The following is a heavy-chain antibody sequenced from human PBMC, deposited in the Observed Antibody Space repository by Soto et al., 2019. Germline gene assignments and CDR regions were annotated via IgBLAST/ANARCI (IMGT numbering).Heavy chain of an antibody. J-gene: IGHJ3*02. D-gene: IGHD3-10*01. CDR2: IHYSESS. CDR3: ARSRGPRNRNAFDI. CDR1: GVTMSYGGYS. V-gene: IGHV4-30-2*03. Sequence: LSLTCSVSGVTMSYGGYSWSWIRQSPGKGLEWIGSIHYSESSYFYPSLQSRVTISLDTSQNQISLNLSSVTGADTAVYYCARSRGPRNRNAFDIWGQGTMVTVSS.